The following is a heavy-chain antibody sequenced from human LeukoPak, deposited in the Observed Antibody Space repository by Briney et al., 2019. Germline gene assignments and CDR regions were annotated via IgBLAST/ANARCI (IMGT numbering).Heavy chain of an antibody. CDR1: GFTFSDYC. CDR2: ISSSTGYT. Sequence: GGSLRLSCAVSGFTFSDYCMSWIRQAPGKGLEWVSYISSSTGYTKYADSVKGRFTISRDNAKNSLYLQMNSLRPDDTAVYYCVRTSSWSFDYWGQGTLVTVSS. J-gene: IGHJ4*02. CDR3: VRTSSWSFDY. D-gene: IGHD6-13*01. V-gene: IGHV3-11*03.